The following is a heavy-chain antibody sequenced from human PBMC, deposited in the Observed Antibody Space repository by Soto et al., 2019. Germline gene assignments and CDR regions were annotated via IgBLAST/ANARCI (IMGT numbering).Heavy chain of an antibody. D-gene: IGHD3-3*01. CDR1: GYTFSTYG. CDR2: IGSHNGAT. V-gene: IGHV1-18*01. J-gene: IGHJ4*02. CDR3: ARDWSGAEGFDS. Sequence: QVQLVQSVAEVKKPGASVKVSCKASGYTFSTYGVSWVRQAPGQGLECMGRIGSHNGATTDAQNFQCRVPMTTDTSTTTSAMELRSLTFDDTAVYFCARDWSGAEGFDSWGQGTLVNVSP.